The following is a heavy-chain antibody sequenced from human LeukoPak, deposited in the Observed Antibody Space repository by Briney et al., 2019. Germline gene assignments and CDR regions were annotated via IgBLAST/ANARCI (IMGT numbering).Heavy chain of an antibody. CDR3: AKERYYYDSRGYFPSENAFDI. V-gene: IGHV3-33*06. CDR2: IWYDGSNK. J-gene: IGHJ3*02. Sequence: GRSLRLSCAASGFTFSSYGMHWVRQAPGKGLEWVAVIWYDGSNKYYADSVKGRFTISRDNSKNTLYLQMNSLRAEDTAVYYCAKERYYYDSRGYFPSENAFDIWGQGTMVTVSS. CDR1: GFTFSSYG. D-gene: IGHD3-22*01.